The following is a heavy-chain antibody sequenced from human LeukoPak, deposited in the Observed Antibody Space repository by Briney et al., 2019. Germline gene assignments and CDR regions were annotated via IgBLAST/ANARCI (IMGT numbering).Heavy chain of an antibody. CDR3: AGISSGWYLY. J-gene: IGHJ4*02. V-gene: IGHV4-34*01. CDR1: GGSFSGYY. CDR2: INHSGST. Sequence: SETLSLTCAVYGGSFSGYYWSWIRQPPGKRLEWIGEINHSGSTNYDPSLKSRVTISVDTSKNQFSLKLSSVTAADTAVYYCAGISSGWYLYWGQGTLVTVSS. D-gene: IGHD6-19*01.